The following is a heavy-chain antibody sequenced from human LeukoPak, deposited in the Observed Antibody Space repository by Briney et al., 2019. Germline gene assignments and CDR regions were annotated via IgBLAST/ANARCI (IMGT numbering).Heavy chain of an antibody. Sequence: KPSETLSLTCTVSGGSISSVSNYWGWIRQPPGKGLEWISNIYYTGSTYYKPSLKSRVTISVDTSKNQFSLKLSSVTAADTAIYYCARHPRSGDGPPGWGQGTLVTVSS. D-gene: IGHD5-12*01. CDR1: GGSISSVSNY. V-gene: IGHV4-39*01. CDR3: ARHPRSGDGPPG. CDR2: IYYTGST. J-gene: IGHJ4*02.